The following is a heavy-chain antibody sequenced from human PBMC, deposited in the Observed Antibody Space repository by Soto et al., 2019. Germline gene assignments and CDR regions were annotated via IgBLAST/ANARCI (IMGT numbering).Heavy chain of an antibody. D-gene: IGHD3-9*01. CDR3: ARDRGDILTGYLYYFAY. Sequence: QVQLVESGGGVVQPGRSLRLSCAASGFTFSSYAMHWVRQAPGKGLEWVAVISYDGSNKYYADSVKGRFTISRDNSKNTLYLQMNSLRAEDTAVYYCARDRGDILTGYLYYFAYWGQGTLVTVSS. J-gene: IGHJ4*02. V-gene: IGHV3-30-3*01. CDR2: ISYDGSNK. CDR1: GFTFSSYA.